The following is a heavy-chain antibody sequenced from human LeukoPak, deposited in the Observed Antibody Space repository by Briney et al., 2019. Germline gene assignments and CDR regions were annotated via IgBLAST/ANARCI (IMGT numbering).Heavy chain of an antibody. CDR1: GYIFSSYG. V-gene: IGHV1-18*01. J-gene: IGHJ4*02. CDR3: ARVPARNDFWSGYSGYFDY. Sequence: VASVKVSCKASGYIFSSYGFSWVRQAPGQGLEWMGWIRADNGNTNYAQKVQGRVTMTTDTSTSTAYMQLWGLTSDDTAVYYCARVPARNDFWSGYSGYFDYWGQGTLVTVSS. CDR2: IRADNGNT. D-gene: IGHD3-3*01.